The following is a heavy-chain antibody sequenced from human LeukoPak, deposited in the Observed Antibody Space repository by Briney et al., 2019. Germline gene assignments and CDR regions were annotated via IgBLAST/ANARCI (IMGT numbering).Heavy chain of an antibody. CDR1: GGSFSGYY. Sequence: SETLSLTCAVYGGSFSGYYWSWIRQPPGKGLEWIGEINHSGSTNYNPSLKSRVTISVDTSKNQFSLKLSSVTAADTAVCYCARGRSPVVVPAARPGYNWFDPWGQGTLVTVSS. J-gene: IGHJ5*02. D-gene: IGHD2-2*01. CDR2: INHSGST. V-gene: IGHV4-34*01. CDR3: ARGRSPVVVPAARPGYNWFDP.